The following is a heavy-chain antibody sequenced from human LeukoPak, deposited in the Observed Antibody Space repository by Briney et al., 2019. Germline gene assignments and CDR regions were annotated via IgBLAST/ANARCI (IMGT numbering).Heavy chain of an antibody. V-gene: IGHV1-2*02. CDR3: AGGVRQLVSFWFDP. D-gene: IGHD6-6*01. CDR2: INPASGGT. CDR1: GYTFSGYY. Sequence: ASVKVSCKASGYTFSGYYMYWVRQAPGQGLEWMGWINPASGGTNYAQKFQGRVTMTRDTSISTAYMELSRLRSDDTAVYYCAGGVRQLVSFWFDPWGQGTLVTVSS. J-gene: IGHJ5*02.